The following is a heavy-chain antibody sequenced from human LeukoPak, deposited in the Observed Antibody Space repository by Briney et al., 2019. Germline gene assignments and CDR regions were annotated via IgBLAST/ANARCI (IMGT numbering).Heavy chain of an antibody. J-gene: IGHJ4*02. CDR1: GGSFSGYY. CDR3: ARGGGARFWSGYGVTYFDY. Sequence: SETLSLTCAVSGGSFSGYYWSWIRQPPGKGLEWIGEINHSGSTNYNPSLKSRVTISVDTSKNQFSLKLSSVTAADTAVYYCARGGGARFWSGYGVTYFDYWGQGTLVTVSS. V-gene: IGHV4-34*01. CDR2: INHSGST. D-gene: IGHD3-3*01.